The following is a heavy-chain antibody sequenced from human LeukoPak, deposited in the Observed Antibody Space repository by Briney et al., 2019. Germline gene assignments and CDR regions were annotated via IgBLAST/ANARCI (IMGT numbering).Heavy chain of an antibody. D-gene: IGHD3-22*01. CDR3: ARATYNYYDSSGYYFVDYGMDV. CDR1: GYTFTSYG. CDR2: INPSGGST. J-gene: IGHJ6*02. V-gene: IGHV1-46*01. Sequence: ASVKVSCKASGYTFTSYGISWVRQAPGQGLEWMGIINPSGGSTSYAQKFQGRVTMTRDTSTSTVYMELSSLRSEDTAVYYCARATYNYYDSSGYYFVDYGMDVWGQGTTVTVSS.